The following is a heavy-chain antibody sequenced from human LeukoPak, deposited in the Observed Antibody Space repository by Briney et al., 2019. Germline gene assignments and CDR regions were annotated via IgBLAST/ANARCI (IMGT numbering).Heavy chain of an antibody. Sequence: GGSLRLSCAASGLTFSSYAMSWVRQAPGKGLEWVSAISGSGGSTYYADSVKGRFTISRDNSKNTLYLQMNSLRAEDTAVYYCAKGTQLFTIFGVVNWGQGTLVTVSS. CDR3: AKGTQLFTIFGVVN. CDR1: GLTFSSYA. J-gene: IGHJ4*02. V-gene: IGHV3-23*01. CDR2: ISGSGGST. D-gene: IGHD3-3*01.